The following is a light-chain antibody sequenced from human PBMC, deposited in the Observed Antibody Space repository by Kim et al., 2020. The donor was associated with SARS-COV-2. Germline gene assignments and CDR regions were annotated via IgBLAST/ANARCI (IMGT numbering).Light chain of an antibody. CDR2: EVN. V-gene: IGLV2-18*02. J-gene: IGLJ3*02. CDR3: VSYTSSRTWV. Sequence: GQSVAISCTGTSSDVGAYNRVSWYQQPPGTAPKLIIFEVNGRPSGVPDRFSGSKSGNTASLTISGLQAEDEGDYYCVSYTSSRTWVFGGGTKLTVL. CDR1: SSDVGAYNR.